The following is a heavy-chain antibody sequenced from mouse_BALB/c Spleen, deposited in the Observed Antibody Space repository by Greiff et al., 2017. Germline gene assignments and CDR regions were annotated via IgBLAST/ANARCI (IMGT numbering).Heavy chain of an antibody. V-gene: IGHV1S81*02. CDR3: ARRGGNLDY. Sequence: QVQLKQSGAELVKPGASVKLSCKASGYTFTSYWMHWVKQRPGQGLEWIGEINPSNGRTNYNEKFKSKATLTVDKSSSTAYMQLSSLTSEDSAVYYCARRGGNLDYWGQGTTLTVSS. CDR1: GYTFTSYW. J-gene: IGHJ2*01. D-gene: IGHD2-1*01. CDR2: INPSNGRT.